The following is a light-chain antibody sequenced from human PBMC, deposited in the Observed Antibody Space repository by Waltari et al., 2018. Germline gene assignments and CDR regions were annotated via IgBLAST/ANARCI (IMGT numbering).Light chain of an antibody. CDR3: MQGTHWPYT. CDR2: KVS. CDR1: QSLVHSDGNTH. V-gene: IGKV2-30*02. J-gene: IGKJ2*01. Sequence: DAVMTQTPLSLHLTLGQPASISCTSSQSLVHSDGNTHLVWFQQRPGQSPRRLIYKVSNREAGVADRFSGRGSGTDCTLKISRVEAEDVGVYYCMQGTHWPYTFGQGTKLDIK.